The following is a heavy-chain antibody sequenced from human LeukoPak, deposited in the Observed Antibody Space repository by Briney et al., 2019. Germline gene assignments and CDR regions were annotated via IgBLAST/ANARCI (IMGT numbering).Heavy chain of an antibody. J-gene: IGHJ6*03. CDR2: ISSSSSYI. V-gene: IGHV3-21*01. Sequence: GGSLRPSCAASGFTFSSYSMNWVRQAPGKGLEWVSSISSSSSYIYYADSVKGRFTISRDNAKNSLYLQMNSLRAEDTAVYYCARVGRDYEYMDVWGKGTTVTVSS. CDR1: GFTFSSYS. CDR3: ARVGRDYEYMDV. D-gene: IGHD3-22*01.